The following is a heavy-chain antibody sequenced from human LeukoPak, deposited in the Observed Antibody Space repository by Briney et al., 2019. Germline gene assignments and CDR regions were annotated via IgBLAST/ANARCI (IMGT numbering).Heavy chain of an antibody. CDR1: GESFSGYY. CDR2: INHSGST. Sequence: SETLSLTCAVYGESFSGYYWSWIRQPPGKGLEWIGEINHSGSTNYNPSLKSRVTISVDTSKNQFSLKLSSVTAADTAVYYCARGNAFDIWGQGTMVTVSS. CDR3: ARGNAFDI. V-gene: IGHV4-34*01. J-gene: IGHJ3*02.